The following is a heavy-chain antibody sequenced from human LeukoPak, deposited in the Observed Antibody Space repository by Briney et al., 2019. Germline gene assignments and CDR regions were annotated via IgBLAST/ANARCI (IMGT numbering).Heavy chain of an antibody. D-gene: IGHD3-22*01. V-gene: IGHV3-23*01. Sequence: PGGSLRLSCAASVFTFSSYAMSWVRQAPGKGLEWVSVISYSDGSTNYADSVKGRFTIYRDNSKNTLYLQMNSLRAEDTAVYYCAKDLPYYYDSSAFETWGQGTMVTVSS. J-gene: IGHJ3*02. CDR3: AKDLPYYYDSSAFET. CDR1: VFTFSSYA. CDR2: ISYSDGST.